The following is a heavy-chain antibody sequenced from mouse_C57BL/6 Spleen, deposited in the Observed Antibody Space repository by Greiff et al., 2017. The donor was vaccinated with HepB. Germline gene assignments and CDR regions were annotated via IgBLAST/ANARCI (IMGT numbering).Heavy chain of an antibody. D-gene: IGHD1-1*01. CDR2: IYPGDGDT. Sequence: VQLQQSGPELVKPGASVKISCKASGYAFSSSWMNWVKQRPGKGLEWIGRIYPGDGDTNYNGKFKGKATLTADKSSSTAYMQLSSLTSEDSAVYFCAREDLGYYYGSSYAMDYWGQGTSVTVSS. CDR1: GYAFSSSW. V-gene: IGHV1-82*01. CDR3: AREDLGYYYGSSYAMDY. J-gene: IGHJ4*01.